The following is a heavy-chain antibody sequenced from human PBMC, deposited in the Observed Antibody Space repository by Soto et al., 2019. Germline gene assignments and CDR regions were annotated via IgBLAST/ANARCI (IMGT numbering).Heavy chain of an antibody. Sequence: APVKVSRKASGYTFTSYGISWLRQAPGQELEWMGWISAYSGNTGYAQKFQGRVTMTRNTSISTAYMELSSLRSEDTAVYYCARTLYGDNVDYWGQGTLVTVSS. D-gene: IGHD4-17*01. V-gene: IGHV1-8*02. J-gene: IGHJ4*02. CDR3: ARTLYGDNVDY. CDR1: GYTFTSYG. CDR2: ISAYSGNT.